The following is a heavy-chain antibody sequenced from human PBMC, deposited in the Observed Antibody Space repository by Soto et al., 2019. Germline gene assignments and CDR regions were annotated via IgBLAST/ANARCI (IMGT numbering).Heavy chain of an antibody. CDR1: GFTFSTYS. CDR2: IDPSSVYI. J-gene: IGHJ4*02. CDR3: ARSLVRGAPDS. Sequence: PGGSLRLSCAASGFTFSTYSMHWVRQAPGKGLEWVSSIDPSSVYIFYAASLQGRFTVSRANAQNSFYLQMNSLRAEDTAVYYCARSLVRGAPDSRGQGTLVTVSS. D-gene: IGHD1-26*01. V-gene: IGHV3-21*01.